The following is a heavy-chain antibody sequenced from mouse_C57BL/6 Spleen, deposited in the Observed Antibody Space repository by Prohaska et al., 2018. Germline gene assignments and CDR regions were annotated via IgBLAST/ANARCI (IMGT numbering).Heavy chain of an antibody. J-gene: IGHJ1*03. CDR2: IDIETGGT. CDR1: GYTFTDHE. Sequence: GTSVTMSCKVSGYTFTDHEMHWVQKTPVLGLKWIGAIDIETGGTTYNQKLKGKAILTADKSSSTAYMELRSMTSEDSAVYYCKRDDYYGSSYVPYIWAWVTGTGVT. D-gene: IGHD1-1*01. CDR3: KRDDYYGSSYVPYIWA. V-gene: IGHV1-15*01.